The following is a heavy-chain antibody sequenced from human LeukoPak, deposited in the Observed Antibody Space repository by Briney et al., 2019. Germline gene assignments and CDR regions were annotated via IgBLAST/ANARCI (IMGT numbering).Heavy chain of an antibody. V-gene: IGHV4-34*01. CDR1: GGPFRGDK. Sequence: SETLSLTCAVPGGPFRGDKWNWIRQPPGKGLEWIGEIHHSGSSNYSPSLKSRVTISVDRSKNQFSLTLQSVTAADTAVYYCATEGAAGTGTQWHPYDMWGQGTMVTVSS. CDR3: ATEGAAGTGTQWHPYDM. J-gene: IGHJ3*02. CDR2: IHHSGSS. D-gene: IGHD1-1*01.